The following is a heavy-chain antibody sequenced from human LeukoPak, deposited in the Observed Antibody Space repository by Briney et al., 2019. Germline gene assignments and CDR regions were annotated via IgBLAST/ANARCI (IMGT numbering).Heavy chain of an antibody. Sequence: GGSLRLSCAASGFTFSSYTIHWVRQAPGKGLEWVTIISYDGSNKYYAESVKGRLTISRDNAKNTLYLQMNSLRAEDTAVYYCARGASGSSWFGGFDSWGQGTLVTVSS. CDR3: ARGASGSSWFGGFDS. CDR1: GFTFSSYT. J-gene: IGHJ4*02. CDR2: ISYDGSNK. D-gene: IGHD6-13*01. V-gene: IGHV3-30-3*01.